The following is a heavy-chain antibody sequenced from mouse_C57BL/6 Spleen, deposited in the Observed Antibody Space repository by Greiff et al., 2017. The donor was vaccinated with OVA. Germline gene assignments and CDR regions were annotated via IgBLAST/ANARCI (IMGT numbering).Heavy chain of an antibody. CDR3: ARDGNYPAWFAY. CDR1: GFTFSSYA. V-gene: IGHV5-4*01. Sequence: EVKLMESGGGLVKPGGSLKLSCAASGFTFSSYAMSWVRQTPEKRLEWVATISDGGSYTYYPDNVKGRFTISRDNAKNNLYLQMSHLKSEDTAMYYCARDGNYPAWFAYWGQGTLVTVSA. D-gene: IGHD2-1*01. CDR2: ISDGGSYT. J-gene: IGHJ3*01.